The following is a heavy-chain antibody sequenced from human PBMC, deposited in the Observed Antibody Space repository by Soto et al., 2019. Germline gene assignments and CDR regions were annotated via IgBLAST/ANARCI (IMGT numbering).Heavy chain of an antibody. V-gene: IGHV2-26*01. Sequence: KESGPVLVKPTETLTLTCTVSGISVSSARMSVSWIRQPPGKALEWLAHIFSSDAKSYSASLKSRLTISKDTSKSQVVLTMTNMNPVDTATYYCTRIRGWGWLGPDDYWGQGTLVTVSS. CDR2: IFSSDAK. CDR1: GISVSSARMS. CDR3: TRIRGWGWLGPDDY. D-gene: IGHD3-10*01. J-gene: IGHJ4*02.